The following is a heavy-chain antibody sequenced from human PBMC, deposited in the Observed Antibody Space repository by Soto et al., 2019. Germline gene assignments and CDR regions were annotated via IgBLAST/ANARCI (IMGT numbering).Heavy chain of an antibody. Sequence: PGESLKISCKGSGYMFSTNWIGWVRQMPGDGLEWMGIIYPSDSDTRYSPSFQGQVTISADKSITTAYLQWSSLKASDTAMYYCARKPGTAFDIWGQGTMVTVSS. V-gene: IGHV5-51*01. J-gene: IGHJ3*02. CDR3: ARKPGTAFDI. CDR2: IYPSDSDT. CDR1: GYMFSTNW. D-gene: IGHD3-10*01.